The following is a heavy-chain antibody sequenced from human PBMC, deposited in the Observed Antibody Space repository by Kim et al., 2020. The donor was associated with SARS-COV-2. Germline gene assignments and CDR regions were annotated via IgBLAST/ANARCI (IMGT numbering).Heavy chain of an antibody. Sequence: GGSLRLSCAASGFTFSSYAMSWVRQAPGKGLEWVSAISGSGGSTYYADSVKGRFTISRDNSKNTLYLQMNSLRAEDTAVYYCAKGISGSPRGGGYAFDIWGQGTMVTVSS. D-gene: IGHD1-26*01. V-gene: IGHV3-23*01. CDR1: GFTFSSYA. J-gene: IGHJ3*02. CDR3: AKGISGSPRGGGYAFDI. CDR2: ISGSGGST.